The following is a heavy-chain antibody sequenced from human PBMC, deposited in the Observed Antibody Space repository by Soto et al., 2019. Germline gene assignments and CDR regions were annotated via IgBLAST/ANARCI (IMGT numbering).Heavy chain of an antibody. CDR2: IYYSGST. D-gene: IGHD3-10*01. V-gene: IGHV4-31*03. Sequence: SETLSLTCTVSGGSISSGGYYWSWIRQHPGKGLEWIGYIYYSGSTYYNPSLKSRVTISVDTSKNQFSLKLSSVTAADTAVYYCARDGSGSYYTEYYFDYWGQGTLVTVS. J-gene: IGHJ4*02. CDR3: ARDGSGSYYTEYYFDY. CDR1: GGSISSGGYY.